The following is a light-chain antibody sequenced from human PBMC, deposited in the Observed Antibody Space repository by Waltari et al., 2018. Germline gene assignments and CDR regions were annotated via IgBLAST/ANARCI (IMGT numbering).Light chain of an antibody. CDR3: QQYYSYPL. CDR1: QGISSY. Sequence: AIRITQSPSSLSASTGDRVTITCRASQGISSYLACYQQKPGKAPKLLIYAASTLQSGVPSRFSGSGSGTDFTLTISCMQSEDFATYYCQQYYSYPLFGQGTRLEIK. V-gene: IGKV1-8*01. J-gene: IGKJ5*01. CDR2: AAS.